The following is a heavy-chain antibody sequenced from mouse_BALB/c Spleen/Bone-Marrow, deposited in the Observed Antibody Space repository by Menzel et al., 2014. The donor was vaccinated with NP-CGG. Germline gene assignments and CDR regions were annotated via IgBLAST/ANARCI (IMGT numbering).Heavy chain of an antibody. Sequence: VQLQQSGAELVRPGTSVKVSCKASGYAFXNYLIEWVKQRPGQGLEWIGVINPGSGGTNYNEKFKGKATLTADKSSSTAYMQISSLTSDDSAVYFCARGGDYGFMDYWGQGTSVTVSS. V-gene: IGHV1-54*01. D-gene: IGHD1-2*01. J-gene: IGHJ4*01. CDR3: ARGGDYGFMDY. CDR2: INPGSGGT. CDR1: GYAFXNYL.